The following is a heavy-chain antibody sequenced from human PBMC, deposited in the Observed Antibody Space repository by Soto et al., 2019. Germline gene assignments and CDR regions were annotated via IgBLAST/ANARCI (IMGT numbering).Heavy chain of an antibody. CDR1: GYTFIGFD. CDR3: ARGGTLDSSHGGMDV. D-gene: IGHD6-13*01. Sequence: ASGKVSWKAAGYTFIGFDMHWVRQATGQGLEWMGWINPNSGGTNYAQKIQGWVTMTRDTSISTAYMELSRLRSDDTAVYFCARGGTLDSSHGGMDVWRQEPTVT. V-gene: IGHV1-2*04. J-gene: IGHJ6*02. CDR2: INPNSGGT.